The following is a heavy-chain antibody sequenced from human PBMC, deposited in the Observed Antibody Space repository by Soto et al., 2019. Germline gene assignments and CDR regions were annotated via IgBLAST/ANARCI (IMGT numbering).Heavy chain of an antibody. V-gene: IGHV3-23*01. Sequence: EVELLESGGGLVQPGGSLRLSCAASKFTFSSYAMSWVRQAPGKGLEWVSFISGSGDSTYYADSVKGRFTISRDNSKNTLYLQINSLRAEDTAVYYCAKERDGYNGYWGQGTLVTVSS. CDR3: AKERDGYNGY. D-gene: IGHD5-12*01. CDR2: ISGSGDST. J-gene: IGHJ4*02. CDR1: KFTFSSYA.